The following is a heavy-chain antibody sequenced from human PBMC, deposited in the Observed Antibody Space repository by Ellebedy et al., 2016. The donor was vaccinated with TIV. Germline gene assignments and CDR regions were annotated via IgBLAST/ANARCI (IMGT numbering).Heavy chain of an antibody. D-gene: IGHD6-13*01. Sequence: MPSETLSLTCAISGDSVSSNSAGWNWIRQSPSRGLEWLGRTYYRSKWYNDYAASVKSRITINPDTSKNQFSLQLNSVTPEDTAVYYCARMGYSSTLPYLDYWGQGTLVTVSS. CDR2: TYYRSKWYN. CDR3: ARMGYSSTLPYLDY. J-gene: IGHJ4*02. V-gene: IGHV6-1*01. CDR1: GDSVSSNSAG.